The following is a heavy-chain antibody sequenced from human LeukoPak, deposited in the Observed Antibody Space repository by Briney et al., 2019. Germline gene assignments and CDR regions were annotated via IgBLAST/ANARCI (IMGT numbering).Heavy chain of an antibody. V-gene: IGHV1-46*01. CDR3: ARVPVAGKFDY. Sequence: ASVKVSCKASGYTFTSYYMHWGRQAPGQGREWMGIINPSGGSTSYAQKFQGRVTMTRDTSTSTVYMELSSLRSEDTAVYYCARVPVAGKFDYWGQGTLVTVSS. J-gene: IGHJ4*02. D-gene: IGHD6-19*01. CDR1: GYTFTSYY. CDR2: INPSGGST.